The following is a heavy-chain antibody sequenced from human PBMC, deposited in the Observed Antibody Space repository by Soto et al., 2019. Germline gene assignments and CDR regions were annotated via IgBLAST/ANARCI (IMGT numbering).Heavy chain of an antibody. Sequence: QVQLVQSGAELKKPGASVKVSCKASGYTFSNYDMNWVRQATGQGPEWIGWVNPNNGDTGYAQKYQGRVNLTTDISTTTAYMELTSLRSEDTAIYYCAKVSRKGSAIDFEYWGQGTLITVSS. V-gene: IGHV1-8*01. CDR2: VNPNNGDT. CDR3: AKVSRKGSAIDFEY. D-gene: IGHD3-10*01. J-gene: IGHJ4*02. CDR1: GYTFSNYD.